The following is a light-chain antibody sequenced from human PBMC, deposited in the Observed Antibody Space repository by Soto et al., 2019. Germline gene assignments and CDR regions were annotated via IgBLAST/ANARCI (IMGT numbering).Light chain of an antibody. Sequence: DIQMTQSPSTLSASVGDRVTLTCRASQSISTWLAWYQQKPGKAPKLLIYKASSLRNGVPARFSGSGSGTEFTLTIYSLQHDDFASYYCQQDNGYPHTFRQGTKLEIK. CDR2: KAS. CDR1: QSISTW. V-gene: IGKV1-5*03. CDR3: QQDNGYPHT. J-gene: IGKJ2*01.